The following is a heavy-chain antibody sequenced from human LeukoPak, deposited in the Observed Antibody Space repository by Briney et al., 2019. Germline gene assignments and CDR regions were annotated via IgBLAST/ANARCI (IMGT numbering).Heavy chain of an antibody. Sequence: SETLSLTCTVSGGSISSGDYYWSWIRQPPGKGLEWIGYIYYSGSTYYNPSLKSRVTISVDTSKNQFSLKLSSVTAADTAVYYCARGLVRGRFDYWGQGTLVTVSS. CDR1: GGSISSGDYY. J-gene: IGHJ4*02. CDR2: IYYSGST. CDR3: ARGLVRGRFDY. V-gene: IGHV4-30-4*01. D-gene: IGHD3-10*01.